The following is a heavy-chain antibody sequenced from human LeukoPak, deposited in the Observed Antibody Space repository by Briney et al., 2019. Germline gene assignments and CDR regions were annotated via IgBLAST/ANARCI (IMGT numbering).Heavy chain of an antibody. CDR2: ISGSGSGGST. CDR1: GYTFSSSA. V-gene: IGHV3-23*01. Sequence: GGSLRLSCAASGYTFSSSAMSWVRQAPGKGLEWVSNISGSGSGGSTYYADSVKGRFTISRDNSKNTLYLQMNSLRAEDTAVYYCAKSGYNRFDYWGQGTLVTVSS. J-gene: IGHJ4*02. CDR3: AKSGYNRFDY. D-gene: IGHD5-24*01.